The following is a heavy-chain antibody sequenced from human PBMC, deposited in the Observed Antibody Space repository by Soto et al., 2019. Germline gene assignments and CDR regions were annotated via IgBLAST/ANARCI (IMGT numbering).Heavy chain of an antibody. V-gene: IGHV3-74*01. D-gene: IGHD3-16*02. CDR3: VRYPRSVGGSYRPVY. CDR1: GFTFSSYW. CDR2: INSDGSIT. J-gene: IGHJ4*02. Sequence: GSLRLSCAASGFTFSSYWMHWVRQVPEKGLVWVSRINSDGSITNYADAVKGRFTISRDNVKNTLYLQMNSLRAEDTAVYYCVRYPRSVGGSYRPVYWGQGTLVTVSS.